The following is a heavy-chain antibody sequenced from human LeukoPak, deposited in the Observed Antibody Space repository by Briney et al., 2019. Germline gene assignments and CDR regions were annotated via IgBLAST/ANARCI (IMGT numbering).Heavy chain of an antibody. D-gene: IGHD1-26*01. J-gene: IGHJ4*02. CDR1: GFTFSSYA. CDR3: ANSYSGSYKEPYYFDY. CDR2: ISGSGGST. Sequence: GGSLRLSCAASGFTFSSYAMSWVRQAPGKGLEWVSAISGSGGSTYYADSVKGRFTISRDNSENTLYLQMNSLRAEDTAVYYCANSYSGSYKEPYYFDYWGQGTLVTVSS. V-gene: IGHV3-23*01.